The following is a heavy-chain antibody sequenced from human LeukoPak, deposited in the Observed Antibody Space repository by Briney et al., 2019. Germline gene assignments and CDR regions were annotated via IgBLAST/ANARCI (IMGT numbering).Heavy chain of an antibody. Sequence: SETLSLTCTASGGSISSYYWSWIRQPPGKGLEWIGYIYYSGSTNYNPSLMSRVTISVDTSKNQFSLKLSSVTAADTAVYYCARGVGYGSGYFDYWGQGTLVTVSS. V-gene: IGHV4-59*01. CDR1: GGSISSYY. J-gene: IGHJ4*02. CDR2: IYYSGST. CDR3: ARGVGYGSGYFDY. D-gene: IGHD3-10*01.